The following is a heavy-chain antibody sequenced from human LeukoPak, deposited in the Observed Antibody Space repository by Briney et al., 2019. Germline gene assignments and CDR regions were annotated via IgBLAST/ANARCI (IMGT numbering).Heavy chain of an antibody. CDR2: IYHSGST. CDR1: GGSISSGGYS. CDR3: ARGRERSWFDP. Sequence: SETLSLTCAVSGGSISSGGYSWRWIRQPPGNGLEWIGYIYHSGSTYYNPSLKSRVTISVDRSKNQFSLKLSSVTAADTAVYYCARGRERSWFDPWGQGTLVTVSS. D-gene: IGHD1-26*01. J-gene: IGHJ5*02. V-gene: IGHV4-30-2*01.